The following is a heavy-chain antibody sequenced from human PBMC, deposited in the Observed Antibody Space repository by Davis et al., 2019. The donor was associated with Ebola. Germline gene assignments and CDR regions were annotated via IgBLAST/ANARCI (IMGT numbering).Heavy chain of an antibody. D-gene: IGHD2-2*01. CDR1: GFSFGQSW. CDR2: INQDGTAT. V-gene: IGHV3-7*01. Sequence: PGGSLRLSCTASGFSFGQSWMTWVRQAPGKGLEWLANINQDGTATNYVDSVKGRFTISRDNSKNTLYLQMNSLRAEDTAVYYCAREGKYRDESRTFDYWGQGTLVTVSS. J-gene: IGHJ4*02. CDR3: AREGKYRDESRTFDY.